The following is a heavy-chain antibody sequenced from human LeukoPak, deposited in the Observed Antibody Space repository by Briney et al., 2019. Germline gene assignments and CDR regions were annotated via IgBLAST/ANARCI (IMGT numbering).Heavy chain of an antibody. CDR1: GFTFSSYA. CDR3: ARESRYCSGGSCYSSAFDI. D-gene: IGHD2-15*01. J-gene: IGHJ3*02. V-gene: IGHV3-23*01. CDR2: ISGSGGST. Sequence: KPGGSLRLSCAASGFTFSSYAMSWVRQAPGKGLEWVSAISGSGGSTYYADSVKGRFTISRDNSKNTLYLQMNSLRAEDTAVYYCARESRYCSGGSCYSSAFDIWGQGTMVTVSS.